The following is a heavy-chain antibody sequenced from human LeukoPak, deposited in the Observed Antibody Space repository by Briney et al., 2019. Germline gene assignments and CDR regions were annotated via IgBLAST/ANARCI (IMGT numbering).Heavy chain of an antibody. V-gene: IGHV4-61*02. CDR1: GGSISSGSYY. D-gene: IGHD1-26*01. CDR3: ARSPYLRTYGYGPWELPVSYFDY. CDR2: IYTSEST. J-gene: IGHJ4*02. Sequence: PSETLSLTCTVSGGSISSGSYYWSWIRQPAGKGLEWTGRIYTSESTNYNPSLKSRVTISVDTSKNQFSLKLSSVTAADTAVYYCARSPYLRTYGYGPWELPVSYFDYWGQGTLVTVSS.